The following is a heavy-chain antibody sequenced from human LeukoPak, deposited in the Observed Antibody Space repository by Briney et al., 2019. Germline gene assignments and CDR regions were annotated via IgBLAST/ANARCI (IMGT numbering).Heavy chain of an antibody. CDR3: ARGPPYRQAARRAEYFQH. Sequence: GESLRLSCAASGFTFSSYAMHWVRQAPGKGLEWVAVISYDGSNKYYADSVKGRFTISRDSSKNTLYLQMNSLRAEDTAVYYCARGPPYRQAARRAEYFQHWGQGTLVTVSS. CDR2: ISYDGSNK. V-gene: IGHV3-30-3*01. D-gene: IGHD6-6*01. CDR1: GFTFSSYA. J-gene: IGHJ1*01.